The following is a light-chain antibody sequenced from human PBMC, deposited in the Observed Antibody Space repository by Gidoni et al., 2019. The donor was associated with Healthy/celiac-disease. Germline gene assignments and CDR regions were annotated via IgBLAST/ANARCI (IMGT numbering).Light chain of an antibody. CDR3: QQYYSTST. Sequence: DIVMTQSPDSLAVSLGERANINCTSSQSVLYSSNNKTYLAWYQQKPGQPPKLLIYWASTRESGVPDRFSGSGSGTDFTLTSSSLQDEDVAVYYWQQYYSTSTFXGXTKVEIK. CDR1: QSVLYSSNNKTY. CDR2: WAS. J-gene: IGKJ4*01. V-gene: IGKV4-1*01.